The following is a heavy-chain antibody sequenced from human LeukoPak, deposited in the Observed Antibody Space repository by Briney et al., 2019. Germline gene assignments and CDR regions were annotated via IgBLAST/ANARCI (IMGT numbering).Heavy chain of an antibody. CDR1: GGSISISSYY. V-gene: IGHV4-39*01. CDR3: ARLASGHSYTFDH. D-gene: IGHD5-18*01. J-gene: IGHJ4*02. CDR2: IYNSGST. Sequence: PSETLFLTCTVPGGSISISSYYWGWIRQPPGKGLEWIGSIYNSGSTHYNPSLRSRVTISVDTSKNQFSLKLSSVTASDTAVYYCARLASGHSYTFDHWGQGTLVTVSS.